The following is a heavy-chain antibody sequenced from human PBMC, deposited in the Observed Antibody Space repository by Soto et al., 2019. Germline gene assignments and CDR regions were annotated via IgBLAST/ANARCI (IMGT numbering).Heavy chain of an antibody. CDR2: ISGSGGST. J-gene: IGHJ4*02. CDR3: ALRAHYGDYCV. Sequence: GESLKISCAASGFTFSSYAMSWVRQAPGKGLEWVSAISGSGGSTYYADSVKGRFTISRDNSKNTLYLQMNSLRAEDTAVYYCALRAHYGDYCVWGQGTLVTVSS. D-gene: IGHD4-17*01. CDR1: GFTFSSYA. V-gene: IGHV3-23*01.